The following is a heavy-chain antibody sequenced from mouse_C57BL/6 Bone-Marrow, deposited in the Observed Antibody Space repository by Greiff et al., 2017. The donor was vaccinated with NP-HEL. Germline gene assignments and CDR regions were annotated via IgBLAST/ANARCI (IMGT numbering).Heavy chain of an antibody. Sequence: QVQLKQSGPELVKPGASVKISCKASGYSFTSYYIHWVKQRPGQGLEWIGWIYPGSGNTKYNEKFKGKATLTADTSSSTAYMQLSSLTSEDSAVYYCARCDYDGFAYWGQGTLVTVSA. CDR2: IYPGSGNT. J-gene: IGHJ3*01. V-gene: IGHV1-66*01. CDR1: GYSFTSYY. CDR3: ARCDYDGFAY. D-gene: IGHD2-4*01.